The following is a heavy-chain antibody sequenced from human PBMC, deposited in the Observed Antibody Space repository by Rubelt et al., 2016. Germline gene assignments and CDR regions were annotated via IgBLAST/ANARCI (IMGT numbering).Heavy chain of an antibody. V-gene: IGHV3-21*01. CDR3: AREITPADLD. CDR1: GFTFSSYS. Sequence: SGFTFSSYSMNWVRQAPGKGLEWVSSISSSSSYIYYADSVKGRFTISRDNAKNSLSLQMNSLRAEDTAVYYCAREITPADLDWGQGTLVTVSS. J-gene: IGHJ4*02. CDR2: ISSSSSYI. D-gene: IGHD2-2*01.